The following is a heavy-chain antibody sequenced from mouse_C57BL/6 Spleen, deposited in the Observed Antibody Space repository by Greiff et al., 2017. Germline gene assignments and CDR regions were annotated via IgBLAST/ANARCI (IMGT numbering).Heavy chain of an antibody. CDR3: ARWDLAGTRRYFDY. CDR2: INPSNGGT. V-gene: IGHV1-53*01. Sequence: QVQLQQPGTELVKPGASVKLSCKASGYTFTSYWMPWVKQRPGQGLEWIGNINPSNGGTNYNEKFKSKATLTVDKSSSTAYMQLSSLTSEDSAVYYCARWDLAGTRRYFDYWGQGTTLTVSS. D-gene: IGHD4-1*01. CDR1: GYTFTSYW. J-gene: IGHJ2*01.